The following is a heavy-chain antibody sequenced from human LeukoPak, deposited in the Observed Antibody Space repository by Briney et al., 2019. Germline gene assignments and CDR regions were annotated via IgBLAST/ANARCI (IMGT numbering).Heavy chain of an antibody. CDR1: GGSLRSGDYY. CDR3: ARVPLWFGELAPIDY. J-gene: IGHJ4*02. V-gene: IGHV4-30-4*01. Sequence: PSQTLSLTCTVSGGSLRSGDYYGRWIRQPPGKGLEWIGYIYYSGSTYYNPSLKIRVTISVDTSKDQFSLKLSSVTAADTAVYYCARVPLWFGELAPIDYWGQGTLVTVSS. CDR2: IYYSGST. D-gene: IGHD3-10*01.